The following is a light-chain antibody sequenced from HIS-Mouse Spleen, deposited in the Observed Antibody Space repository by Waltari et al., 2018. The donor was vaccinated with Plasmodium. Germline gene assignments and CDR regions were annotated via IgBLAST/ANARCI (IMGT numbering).Light chain of an antibody. Sequence: SYELTQPPSVSVSPGQTARLTCSGDALPKQYASWYQQKPGQAPLLVIYKDSERPSGIPERFSGSSSGTTVTLTISGVQAEDEADYYCQSADSSGTPNWVFGGGTKLTVL. V-gene: IGLV3-25*03. CDR2: KDS. CDR3: QSADSSGTPNWV. CDR1: ALPKQY. J-gene: IGLJ3*02.